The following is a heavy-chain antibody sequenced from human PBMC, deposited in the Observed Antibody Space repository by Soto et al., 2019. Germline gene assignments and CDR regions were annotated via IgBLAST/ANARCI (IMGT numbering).Heavy chain of an antibody. CDR1: GYSFTSYW. CDR2: IDPSDSYT. V-gene: IGHV5-10-1*01. Sequence: GESLKISCKGSGYSFTSYWISWGRQMPGKGLEWMGRIDPSDSYTNYSPSFQGHVTISADKSISTAYLQWSSLKAADTAMYYCARRLGIDDAFDIWGQGTMVTISS. D-gene: IGHD7-27*01. J-gene: IGHJ3*02. CDR3: ARRLGIDDAFDI.